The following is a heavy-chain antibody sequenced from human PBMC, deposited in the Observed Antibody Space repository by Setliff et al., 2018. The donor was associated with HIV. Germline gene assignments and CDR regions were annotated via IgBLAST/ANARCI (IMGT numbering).Heavy chain of an antibody. D-gene: IGHD5-12*01. V-gene: IGHV4-4*07. CDR3: ARDPSDYLFDL. Sequence: KPSETLSLTCTVSGGSISSYYWSWIRQPAGKGLEWIGRIYTSGSTDDNPSLKSRVTRSVDTSKNQFSLKLSSVTAADTAVYYCARDPSDYLFDLWGQGTLVTVSS. CDR1: GGSISSYY. J-gene: IGHJ4*02. CDR2: IYTSGST.